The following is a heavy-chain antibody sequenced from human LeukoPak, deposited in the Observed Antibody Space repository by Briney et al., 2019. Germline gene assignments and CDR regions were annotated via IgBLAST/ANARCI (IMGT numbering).Heavy chain of an antibody. CDR1: GGSIRSYY. J-gene: IGHJ4*02. CDR2: IYHSGST. CDR3: ARDGGEGAAAGLFDY. Sequence: PSGTLSLTCTVSGGSIRSYYWSWIRQPPGKGLEWIGYIYHSGSTYYNPSLKSRVTISVDVSKNQFSLSLNSVTAADTAVYYCARDGGEGAAAGLFDYWGQGTLVTVSS. D-gene: IGHD6-13*01. V-gene: IGHV4-59*12.